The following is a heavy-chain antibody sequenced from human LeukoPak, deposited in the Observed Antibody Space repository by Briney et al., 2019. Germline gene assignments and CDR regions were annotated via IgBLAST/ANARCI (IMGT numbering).Heavy chain of an antibody. V-gene: IGHV4-30-4*01. CDR3: ARADYYDSSGYYPFFDY. CDR1: GGSISSGDYY. CDR2: IYYSGST. Sequence: SETLSLTCTVSGGSISSGDYYRSWIRQPPGKGLEWIGYIYYSGSTYYNPSLKSRVTISVDTSKNQFSLKLSSVTAADTAVYYCARADYYDSSGYYPFFDYWGQGTLVTVSS. D-gene: IGHD3-22*01. J-gene: IGHJ4*02.